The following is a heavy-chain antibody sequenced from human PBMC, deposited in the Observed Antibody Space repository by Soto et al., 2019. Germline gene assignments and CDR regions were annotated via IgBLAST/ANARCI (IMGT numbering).Heavy chain of an antibody. CDR1: GFTFSSYA. D-gene: IGHD5-12*01. CDR3: ASGPRSGYDFDY. J-gene: IGHJ4*02. Sequence: GGSLRLSCAASGFTFSSYAMHWVRQAPGKGLEWVAVISYDGSNKYYADSVKGRFTISRDNSKNTLYLQMNSLRAEDTAVYYCASGPRSGYDFDYWGQGTLVTVSS. CDR2: ISYDGSNK. V-gene: IGHV3-30-3*01.